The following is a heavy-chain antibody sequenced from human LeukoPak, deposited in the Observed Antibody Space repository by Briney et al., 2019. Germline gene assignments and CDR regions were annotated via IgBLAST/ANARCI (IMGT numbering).Heavy chain of an antibody. CDR2: IYNSGST. J-gene: IGHJ4*02. CDR3: ARVPGGNVYFDY. CDR1: GGSISSYH. V-gene: IGHV4-59*01. Sequence: NPSETLSLTCTGSGGSISSYHWSWVRQPPGKGLEWIGHIYNSGSTNYNPSLKGRVTISVDTSKNQFSLKLSSVTAADTAVYYCARVPGGNVYFDYWGQGTLVTVSS. D-gene: IGHD3-16*01.